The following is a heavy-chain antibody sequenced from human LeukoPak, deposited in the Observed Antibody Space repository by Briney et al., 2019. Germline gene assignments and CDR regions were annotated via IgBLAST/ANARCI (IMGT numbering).Heavy chain of an antibody. Sequence: PGGSLRLSCADSGLTISNNWMSWVRQAPGKGLEWVANIKLDGSEQYYVDSVKGRFTISRDNGKNLLYLQMNSLRAEDTAVYYCARENDSSGYYKYYFDYWGQGTLVTVSS. CDR1: GLTISNNW. J-gene: IGHJ4*02. D-gene: IGHD3-22*01. V-gene: IGHV3-7*01. CDR3: ARENDSSGYYKYYFDY. CDR2: IKLDGSEQ.